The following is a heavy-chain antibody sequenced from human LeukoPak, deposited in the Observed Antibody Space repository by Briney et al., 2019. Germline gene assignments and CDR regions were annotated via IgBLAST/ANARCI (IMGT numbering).Heavy chain of an antibody. CDR1: GYTLTQLS. V-gene: IGHV1-24*01. Sequence: ASVKVSCKVSGYTLTQLSVHWVRQAPGKGLEWMGGFDVEDGEIIYAQKFQGRVTMTEDTSTDTAYMELSSLRSEDTAVYYCARAGATYDYYYMDVWGKGTTVTVSS. CDR3: ARAGATYDYYYMDV. CDR2: FDVEDGEI. J-gene: IGHJ6*03.